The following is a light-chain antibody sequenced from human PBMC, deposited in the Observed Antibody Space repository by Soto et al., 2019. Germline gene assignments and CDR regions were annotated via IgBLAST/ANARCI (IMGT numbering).Light chain of an antibody. CDR1: QSISNY. V-gene: IGKV1-39*01. CDR2: AAS. Sequence: IQMTQSPSSLSASIGDRVTITCRAGQSISNYLHWYQQKPGKAPKLLIYAASSLQSGVPSRFSGSGSGTDFTLTISSLQPEDFAIYYCQQSYSTPRTFGHGTKVEMK. J-gene: IGKJ1*01. CDR3: QQSYSTPRT.